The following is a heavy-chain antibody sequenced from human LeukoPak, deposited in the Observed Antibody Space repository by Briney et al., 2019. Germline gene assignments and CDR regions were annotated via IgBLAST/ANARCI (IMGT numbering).Heavy chain of an antibody. D-gene: IGHD2-15*01. CDR2: MNPNSGNT. J-gene: IGHJ4*02. Sequence: ASVKVSCKASGYTFTSYDINWVRQATGQGLEWMGWMNPNSGNTGYAKKFQGRVTMTRNTSISTAYMELSSLRSEDTAVYYCARGAFRYCSGGSCYSDYWGQGTLVTVSS. CDR3: ARGAFRYCSGGSCYSDY. V-gene: IGHV1-8*01. CDR1: GYTFTSYD.